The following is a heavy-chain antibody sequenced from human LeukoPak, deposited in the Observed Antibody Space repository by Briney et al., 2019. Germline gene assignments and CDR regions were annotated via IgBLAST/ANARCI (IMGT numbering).Heavy chain of an antibody. D-gene: IGHD3-22*01. CDR3: ARADSSGYYYYYYGMDV. Sequence: PGGSLRLSCAASGFTFSSYWMSWVRQAPGKGLEWVANIKQDGSEKYYVDSVKGRFTISRDNAKNSLYLQMNSLRAEDTAVYYCARADSSGYYYYYYGMDVWGQGTTVTVSS. V-gene: IGHV3-7*04. CDR1: GFTFSSYW. CDR2: IKQDGSEK. J-gene: IGHJ6*02.